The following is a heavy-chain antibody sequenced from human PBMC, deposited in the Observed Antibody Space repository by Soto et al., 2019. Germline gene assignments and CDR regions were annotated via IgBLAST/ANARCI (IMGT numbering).Heavy chain of an antibody. CDR1: GFTFSSYG. Sequence: GGSLRLSCAASGFTFSSYGMHWVRQAPGKGLEWVAVIWYDGSNKYYADSVKGRFTISRDNSKNTLYLQMNSLRAEDTAVYYCATDLDGYRNSYYGMDVWGQGTTVTVSS. J-gene: IGHJ6*02. CDR3: ATDLDGYRNSYYGMDV. V-gene: IGHV3-33*01. CDR2: IWYDGSNK. D-gene: IGHD5-12*01.